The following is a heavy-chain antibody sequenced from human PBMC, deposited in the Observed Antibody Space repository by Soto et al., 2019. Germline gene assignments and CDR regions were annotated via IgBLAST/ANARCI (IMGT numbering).Heavy chain of an antibody. J-gene: IGHJ4*02. CDR3: ARHSDCSGGSCPFDY. Sequence: KPSETLSLTCTVSGGSISSSSYYWGWIRQPPGKGLEWIGSIYYSGSTYYNPSLKSRVTISVDTSKNQFSLKLSSVTAADTAVYYCARHSDCSGGSCPFDYWGQGTLVTVSS. D-gene: IGHD2-15*01. CDR2: IYYSGST. V-gene: IGHV4-39*01. CDR1: GGSISSSSYY.